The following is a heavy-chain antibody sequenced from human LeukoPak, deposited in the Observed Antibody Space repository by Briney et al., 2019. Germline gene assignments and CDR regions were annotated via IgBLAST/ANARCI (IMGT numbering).Heavy chain of an antibody. J-gene: IGHJ4*02. Sequence: PGGSLRLSCVASGFTFTSAWVNWVRQAPGKGLEWVGRIKSKTDGGTTDYAAPVKSRFTISRDDSKNTLYLQMNSLKTEDTAVYYCTTDGDSGYDLSYNYWGQGTLVTVSS. CDR3: TTDGDSGYDLSYNY. CDR2: IKSKTDGGTT. V-gene: IGHV3-15*01. D-gene: IGHD5-12*01. CDR1: GFTFTSAW.